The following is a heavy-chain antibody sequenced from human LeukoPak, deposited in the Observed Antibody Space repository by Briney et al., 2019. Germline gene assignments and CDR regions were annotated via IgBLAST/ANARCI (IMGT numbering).Heavy chain of an antibody. D-gene: IGHD1-14*01. V-gene: IGHV3-33*01. Sequence: GGSLRLSCTASGFAFRIYGMRWVRQEPGKGLEWVAFIWPGGTRSFYADSVRGRFTISRDDSNNTVYLHMSSLKAEDTALYYCVRDRNNNYFDYWGQGTLLTVSS. CDR3: VRDRNNNYFDY. CDR1: GFAFRIYG. J-gene: IGHJ4*02. CDR2: IWPGGTRS.